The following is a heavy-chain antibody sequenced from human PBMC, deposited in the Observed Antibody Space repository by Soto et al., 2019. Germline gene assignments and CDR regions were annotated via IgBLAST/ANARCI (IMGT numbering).Heavy chain of an antibody. V-gene: IGHV1-2*02. CDR3: ARGVGFWSGYSIYGYYGMEV. Sequence: ASPVKGFFKASVYTFTAYYIHWWRQAPGQVLDGTGWTKHKSGGTNYEQKFQGRVTMTRDTSISTAYREMRRLRYDDTDVYYCARGVGFWSGYSIYGYYGMEVWGQRTTVTVSS. CDR2: TKHKSGGT. D-gene: IGHD3-3*01. CDR1: VYTFTAYY. J-gene: IGHJ6*02.